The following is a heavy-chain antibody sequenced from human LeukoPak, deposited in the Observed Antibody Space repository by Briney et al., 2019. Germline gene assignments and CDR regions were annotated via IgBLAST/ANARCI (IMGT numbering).Heavy chain of an antibody. Sequence: GGSLRLSCAASGFTFSSYAMSWVRQAPGKGLAWVSGISGSGGGTYYVDSVRGRFTISRDNSKNTLFLDMNNMRADDTAVYFCVKDNYADYASGGVDWYFDLWGRGTLVTVSS. V-gene: IGHV3-23*01. CDR1: GFTFSSYA. J-gene: IGHJ2*01. CDR3: VKDNYADYASGGVDWYFDL. D-gene: IGHD4-17*01. CDR2: ISGSGGGT.